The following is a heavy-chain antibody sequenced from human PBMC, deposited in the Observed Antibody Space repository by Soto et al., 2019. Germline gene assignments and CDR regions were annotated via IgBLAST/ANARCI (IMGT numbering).Heavy chain of an antibody. V-gene: IGHV1-8*01. J-gene: IGHJ6*03. CDR1: GYTFTSYD. CDR3: ARGIAAAGPFYYYYYMDV. CDR2: MNPNSGNT. Sequence: ASVKVSCKASGYTFTSYDINWVRQATGQGLEWMGWMNPNSGNTGYAQKFQGRVTMTRNTPISTAYMELSSLRSEDTAVYYCARGIAAAGPFYYYYYMDVWGKGTTVTVSS. D-gene: IGHD6-13*01.